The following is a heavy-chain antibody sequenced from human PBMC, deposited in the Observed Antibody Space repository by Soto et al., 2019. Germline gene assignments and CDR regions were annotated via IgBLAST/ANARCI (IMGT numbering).Heavy chain of an antibody. D-gene: IGHD1-1*01. V-gene: IGHV2-5*02. CDR3: AHRRVERYFDY. CDR2: IYWDDDK. J-gene: IGHJ4*02. Sequence: QMTLKESGPTLVKPTQTLTLTCTFSGFSLSTSGVGVGWIRQPPGKALEWLALIYWDDDKRYSPSLKSRLTITKDTSKNQVVLTMTNMDPVDTATCYYAHRRVERYFDYWGQATLATVSS. CDR1: GFSLSTSGVG.